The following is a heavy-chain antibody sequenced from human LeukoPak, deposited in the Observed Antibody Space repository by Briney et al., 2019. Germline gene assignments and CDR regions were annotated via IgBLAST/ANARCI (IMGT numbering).Heavy chain of an antibody. V-gene: IGHV3-23*01. J-gene: IGHJ4*02. CDR2: ISGSGGST. CDR3: AKVVGALAGTELYFDY. Sequence: PGGSLRLSCAASGFTFSSYAMSWVRQAPGKGLEWVSAISGSGGSTYYADSEKGRFTISRDNSKNTVYLQMNSLRAEDTAVYYCAKVVGALAGTELYFDYWGQGSLVTVSS. CDR1: GFTFSSYA. D-gene: IGHD6-19*01.